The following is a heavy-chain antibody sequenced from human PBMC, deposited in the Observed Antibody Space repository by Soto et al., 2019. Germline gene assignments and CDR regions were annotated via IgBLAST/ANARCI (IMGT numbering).Heavy chain of an antibody. CDR2: IYYSGST. CDR3: ARGYCSSTSCYATGYFDL. V-gene: IGHV4-39*01. Sequence: QLQLQESGPGLVKPSETLSLTCTVSGGSISSSGYYWGWIRQPPGKGLEFIGSIYYSGSTYYNPSHKSRVTISVDTSKSQFSLKLSSVTAADTAVYYCARGYCSSTSCYATGYFDLWGRGTLVTVSS. D-gene: IGHD2-2*01. CDR1: GGSISSSGYY. J-gene: IGHJ2*01.